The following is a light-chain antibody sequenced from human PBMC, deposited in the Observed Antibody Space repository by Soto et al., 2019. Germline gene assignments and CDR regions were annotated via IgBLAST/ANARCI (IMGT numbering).Light chain of an antibody. CDR3: SSFASSNTWV. CDR2: EVT. Sequence: QSALTQPPSASGSPGQSVTISCTGTSSDVGAYNYFSWYQQHAGKAPKLVIYEVTKLPSGVPDRFSGSKSANTASLTVSGLQGEDEADCYCSSFASSNTWVFGGGTKLTVL. J-gene: IGLJ3*02. CDR1: SSDVGAYNY. V-gene: IGLV2-8*01.